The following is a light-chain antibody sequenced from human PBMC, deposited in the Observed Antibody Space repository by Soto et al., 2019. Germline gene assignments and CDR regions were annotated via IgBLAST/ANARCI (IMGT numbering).Light chain of an antibody. J-gene: IGLJ3*02. CDR2: EVS. V-gene: IGLV2-14*01. CDR3: SSSTGSSTLV. CDR1: SSDVGGYNY. Sequence: QSALTQPASVSGSPGQSITISCTESSSDVGGYNYVSWYQQHPGKAPKVMIYEVSNRPSGVSNRFSGSKSGNTASLTISGLQAEDEADYYCSSSTGSSTLVFGGGTKLTVL.